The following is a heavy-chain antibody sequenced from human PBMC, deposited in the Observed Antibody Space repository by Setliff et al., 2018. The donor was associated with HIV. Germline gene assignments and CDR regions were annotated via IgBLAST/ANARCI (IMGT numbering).Heavy chain of an antibody. CDR3: ARVLHCGGDCYTDAFDI. D-gene: IGHD2-21*01. Sequence: ASVKVSCKAVGYTFSGYYLHWVRQAPGQGLEWMGRINPKSGGTQYSQKFQGRVTMARDVSISTFYMQLTRLRSDDTAVYYCARVLHCGGDCYTDAFDIWGQGTMVTVSS. CDR1: GYTFSGYY. V-gene: IGHV1-2*06. J-gene: IGHJ3*02. CDR2: INPKSGGT.